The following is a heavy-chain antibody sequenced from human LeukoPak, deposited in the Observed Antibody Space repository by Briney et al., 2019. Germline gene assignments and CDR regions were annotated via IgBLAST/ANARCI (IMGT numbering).Heavy chain of an antibody. D-gene: IGHD1-26*01. Sequence: SETLSLTCTVSGGSISSYYWSWIRQPPGKGLEWIGYIYYSGSTNYNPSLKSRVTISVDTSKNQFSLKLSSVTAADTAVYYCARHRWELLYYFDYWGQGTLVTVSS. CDR2: IYYSGST. CDR3: ARHRWELLYYFDY. CDR1: GGSISSYY. V-gene: IGHV4-59*08. J-gene: IGHJ4*02.